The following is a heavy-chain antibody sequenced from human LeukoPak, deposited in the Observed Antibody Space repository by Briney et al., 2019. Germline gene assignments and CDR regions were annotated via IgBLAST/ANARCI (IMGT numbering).Heavy chain of an antibody. CDR2: FYHSGST. D-gene: IGHD3-9*01. Sequence: KASETLSLTCTVSGGSISSSSYYWGWIRQPPGKGLEWIGSFYHSGSTYYNPPLKSRVTISVDTSKNQFSLKLSSVTAADTAVYYCASRLLRYFGPFDYWGQGTQVTVSS. J-gene: IGHJ4*02. CDR3: ASRLLRYFGPFDY. CDR1: GGSISSSSYY. V-gene: IGHV4-39*07.